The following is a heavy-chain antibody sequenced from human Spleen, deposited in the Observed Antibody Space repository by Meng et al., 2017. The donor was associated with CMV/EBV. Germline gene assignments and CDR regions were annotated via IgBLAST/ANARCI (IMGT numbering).Heavy chain of an antibody. CDR1: GFTFSSYS. J-gene: IGHJ5*02. D-gene: IGHD4-11*01. Sequence: GESLKISCAASGFTFSSYSMNWVRQAPGKGLEWVSSISSSSYIYYADSVKGRFTISRDNAKNSLYLQMNSLRAEDTAVYYCARDSNYVWFDPWGQGTLVTVSS. CDR2: ISSSSYI. CDR3: ARDSNYVWFDP. V-gene: IGHV3-21*01.